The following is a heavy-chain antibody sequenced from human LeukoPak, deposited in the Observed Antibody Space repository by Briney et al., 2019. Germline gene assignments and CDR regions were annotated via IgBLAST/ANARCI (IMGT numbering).Heavy chain of an antibody. J-gene: IGHJ4*02. V-gene: IGHV4-39*01. CDR3: ARGWGYSSGWYFDY. CDR1: GGSISTSIYY. CDR2: ISYSGIT. D-gene: IGHD6-19*01. Sequence: PSETLSLTCTVSGGSISTSIYYWGWIRQPPGKGLEWIGSISYSGITYYSPSLKSRVTISVDTSKNQFSLKLSSVTAADTAVYYCARGWGYSSGWYFDYWGQGTLVTVSS.